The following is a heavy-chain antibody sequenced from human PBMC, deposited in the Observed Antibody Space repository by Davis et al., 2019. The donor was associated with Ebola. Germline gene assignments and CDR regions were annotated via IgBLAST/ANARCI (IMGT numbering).Heavy chain of an antibody. V-gene: IGHV1-18*01. D-gene: IGHD3-3*01. Sequence: ASVKVSCKASGYTFTSYGISWVRQAPGQGLEWMGWISAYNGNTNYAQKLQGRVTMTTDTSTSTAYMELRSLRSDDTAVYYCARVISLRGVVILHGMDVWGQGTTVTVSS. J-gene: IGHJ6*02. CDR2: ISAYNGNT. CDR3: ARVISLRGVVILHGMDV. CDR1: GYTFTSYG.